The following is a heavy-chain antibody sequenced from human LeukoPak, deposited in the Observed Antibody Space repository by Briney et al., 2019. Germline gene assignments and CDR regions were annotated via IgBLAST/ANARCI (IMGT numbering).Heavy chain of an antibody. J-gene: IGHJ4*02. CDR3: ARGRYDSSGSYSLFDY. D-gene: IGHD3-22*01. CDR2: ISSSSPYI. V-gene: IGHV3-21*01. Sequence: GGSLRLSCAASGFTFSDYSMNWVRQAPGKGLEWVSSISSSSPYIYYADSVKGRFTISRDNAKNSLYLQMNSLRAEDTAVYYCARGRYDSSGSYSLFDYWGQGTLVTVSS. CDR1: GFTFSDYS.